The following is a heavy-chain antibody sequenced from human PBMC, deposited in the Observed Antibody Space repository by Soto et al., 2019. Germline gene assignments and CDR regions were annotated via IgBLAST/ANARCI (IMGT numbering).Heavy chain of an antibody. Sequence: PSETLSLTCAVYGGSFSGYYWSWIRQPPGKGLEWIGEINHSGSTNYNPSLKSRVTISVDTSKNQFSLKLSSVTAADTAVYYCARSKWLRSTHFDYWGQGTLVTVSS. CDR2: INHSGST. CDR3: ARSKWLRSTHFDY. J-gene: IGHJ4*02. V-gene: IGHV4-34*01. CDR1: GGSFSGYY. D-gene: IGHD5-12*01.